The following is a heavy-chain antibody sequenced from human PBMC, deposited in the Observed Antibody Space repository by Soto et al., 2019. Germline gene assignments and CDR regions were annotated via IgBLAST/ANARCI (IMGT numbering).Heavy chain of an antibody. V-gene: IGHV5-51*01. CDR2: IYPGDSDT. Sequence: VESLQNSCNGSGYSFIIYCIGWVLQMPGKGLEWMGIIYPGDSDTRYSPSFQGQVTISADKSISTAYLQWSSLKASDTAMYYCARLFDYYYGMDVWGQGTTGTVSS. CDR1: GYSFIIYC. CDR3: ARLFDYYYGMDV. J-gene: IGHJ6*02.